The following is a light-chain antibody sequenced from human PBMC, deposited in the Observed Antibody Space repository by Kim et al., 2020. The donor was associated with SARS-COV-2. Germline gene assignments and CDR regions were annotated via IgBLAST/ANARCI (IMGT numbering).Light chain of an antibody. J-gene: IGLJ2*01. V-gene: IGLV3-19*01. CDR1: SLRNYY. CDR2: GKN. Sequence: SSELTQDPAVSVALGQTVRITCQGDSLRNYYASWYQQKPGQAPVLVFYGKNNRPSGIPERFSGSSSRNTASLTITATQAEDEADYYCNSRDSRGVVFGGGTQLTVL. CDR3: NSRDSRGVV.